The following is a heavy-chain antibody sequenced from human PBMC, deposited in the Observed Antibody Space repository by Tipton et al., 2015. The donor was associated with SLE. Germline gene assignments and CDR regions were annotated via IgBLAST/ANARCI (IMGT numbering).Heavy chain of an antibody. CDR2: IYTSGST. D-gene: IGHD1-14*01. Sequence: TLSLTYTVSGDSISSGLYYWSWIRQPAGKGLEWIGRIYTSGSTNYHTSLRSRVTVSLDTSKNQISLNLTSVTAADTALYFCARDQFATVGASDLWGQGTMVTVSS. CDR1: GDSISSGLYY. CDR3: ARDQFATVGASDL. V-gene: IGHV4-61*02. J-gene: IGHJ3*01.